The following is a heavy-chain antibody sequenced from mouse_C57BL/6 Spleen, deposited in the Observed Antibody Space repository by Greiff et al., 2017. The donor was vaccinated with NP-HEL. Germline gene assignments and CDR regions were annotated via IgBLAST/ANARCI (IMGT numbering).Heavy chain of an antibody. CDR2: ISSGGDYI. Sequence: EVHLVESGEGLVKPGGSLKLSCAASGFTFSSYAMSWVRQTPEKRLEWVAYISSGGDYIYYADTVKGRFTISRDNARNTLYLQLSSLKSEDTAMYYCTREAYDSTYWYLDVWGTGTTVTVSS. V-gene: IGHV5-9-1*02. D-gene: IGHD2-5*01. J-gene: IGHJ1*03. CDR1: GFTFSSYA. CDR3: TREAYDSTYWYLDV.